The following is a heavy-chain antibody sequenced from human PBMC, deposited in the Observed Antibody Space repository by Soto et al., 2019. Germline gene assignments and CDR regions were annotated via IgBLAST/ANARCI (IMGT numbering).Heavy chain of an antibody. CDR2: IWYDGSNE. V-gene: IGHV3-33*01. J-gene: IGHJ4*02. Sequence: PGGSLRLSCAASGFTFSSYGMHWVRQAPGKGLEWVAVIWYDGSNEYYADSVKGRFTISRDNSKNTLYLQMNSLRAEDTAVYYCARDSLPHFRGVTPLDYWGQGTLVTVSS. D-gene: IGHD3-10*01. CDR3: ARDSLPHFRGVTPLDY. CDR1: GFTFSSYG.